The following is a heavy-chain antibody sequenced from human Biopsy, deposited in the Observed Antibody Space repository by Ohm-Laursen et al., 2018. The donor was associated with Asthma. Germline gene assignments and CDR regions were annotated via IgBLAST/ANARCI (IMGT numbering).Heavy chain of an antibody. V-gene: IGHV1-3*01. CDR2: IIAGKGNT. CDR1: GDTLISAA. CDR3: ARTYYDFFTAHVNDAFDL. J-gene: IGHJ3*01. D-gene: IGHD3-9*01. Sequence: CKAAGDTLISAATRWARQAPGEWRGSIGWIIAGKGNTKYSQKFQGRVTITRDTSASIAYRDLRSLRSEDTAMYYCARTYYDFFTAHVNDAFDLWGQGTMVTVSS.